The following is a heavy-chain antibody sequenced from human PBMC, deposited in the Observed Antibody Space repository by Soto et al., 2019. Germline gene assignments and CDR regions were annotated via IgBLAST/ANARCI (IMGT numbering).Heavy chain of an antibody. D-gene: IGHD7-27*01. CDR1: GGSIRNVDYW. V-gene: IGHV4-30-4*01. CDR3: ARGPSGDKVDS. Sequence: SETLSLTCTVSGGSIRNVDYWRSWIRQSPDMGLEWIGHIYDGGRTYNNPSLESRVTMSVDTSKSQLSLTLSSVSAADTAVYYCARGPSGDKVDSWGQGTLVTVSS. J-gene: IGHJ4*02. CDR2: IYDGGRT.